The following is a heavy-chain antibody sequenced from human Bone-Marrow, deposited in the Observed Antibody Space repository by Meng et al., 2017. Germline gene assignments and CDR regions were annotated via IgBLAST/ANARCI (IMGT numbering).Heavy chain of an antibody. V-gene: IGHV1-69*10. CDR2: IIPILGIA. D-gene: IGHD1-26*01. J-gene: IGHJ1*01. CDR1: GFTFITYF. CDR3: ATTFNYSGSYYEYFQH. Sequence: QVQLVQSGAEVKMPGASVKLSCEASGFTFITYFMHWVRQAPGQGLEWMGGIIPILGIANYAQKFQGRVTITADKSTSTAYMELSSLRSEDTAVYYCATTFNYSGSYYEYFQHWGQGTLVTVSS.